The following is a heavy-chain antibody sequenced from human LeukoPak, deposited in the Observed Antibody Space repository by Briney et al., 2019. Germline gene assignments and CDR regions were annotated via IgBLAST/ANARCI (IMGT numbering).Heavy chain of an antibody. D-gene: IGHD3-3*01. CDR1: GFTFSSYW. V-gene: IGHV3-7*01. Sequence: GGSLRLSCAASGFTFSSYWMSWVRQAPGEGLGWVANIKQDGSEKYYVDSVKGRFTISRDNAKNSLYLQINSLRAEDTAVYYCARVRLRFLEWLPPINFDYWGQGTLVTVSS. J-gene: IGHJ4*02. CDR3: ARVRLRFLEWLPPINFDY. CDR2: IKQDGSEK.